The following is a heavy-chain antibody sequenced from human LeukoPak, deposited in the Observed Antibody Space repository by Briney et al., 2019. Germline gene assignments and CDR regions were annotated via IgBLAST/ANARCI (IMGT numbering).Heavy chain of an antibody. Sequence: GGSLRLSCAASGFTFDDYAMHWVRQAPGKGLEWVSGISWNSGSIGYADSVKGRFTISRDNAKNSLYLQMNSLRAEDTALYYCAKDMEIAVACIRENDAFDIWGQGTMVTVSS. CDR3: AKDMEIAVACIRENDAFDI. J-gene: IGHJ3*02. D-gene: IGHD6-19*01. CDR1: GFTFDDYA. V-gene: IGHV3-9*01. CDR2: ISWNSGSI.